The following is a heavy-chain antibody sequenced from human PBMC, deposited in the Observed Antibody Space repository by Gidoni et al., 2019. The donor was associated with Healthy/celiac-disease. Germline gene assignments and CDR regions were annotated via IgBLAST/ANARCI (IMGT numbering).Heavy chain of an antibody. CDR2: IYYSGST. D-gene: IGHD1-26*01. Sequence: QLQLQESGPGLVKPSETLSLTCTVSGGSISSSSYYWGWIRQPPGKGLEWIGSIYYSGSTYYNPSLKSRVTISVDTSKNQFSLKLSSVTAADTAVYYCARPSGSYPFDYWGQGTLVTVSS. CDR1: GGSISSSSYY. J-gene: IGHJ4*02. V-gene: IGHV4-39*01. CDR3: ARPSGSYPFDY.